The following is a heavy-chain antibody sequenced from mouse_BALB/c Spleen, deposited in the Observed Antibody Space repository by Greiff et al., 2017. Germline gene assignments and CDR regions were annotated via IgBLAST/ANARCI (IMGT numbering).Heavy chain of an antibody. CDR2: INPSTGYT. J-gene: IGHJ4*01. Sequence: VHLVESGAELAKPGASVKMSCKASGYTFTSYWMHWVKQRPGQGLEWIGYINPSTGYTEYNQKFKDKATLTADKSSSTAYMQLSSLTSEDSAVYYCASITTGYYAMDYWGQGTSVTVSS. V-gene: IGHV1-7*01. D-gene: IGHD1-2*01. CDR3: ASITTGYYAMDY. CDR1: GYTFTSYW.